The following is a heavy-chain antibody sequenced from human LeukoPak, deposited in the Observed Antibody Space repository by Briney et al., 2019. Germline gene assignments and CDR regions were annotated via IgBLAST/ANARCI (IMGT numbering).Heavy chain of an antibody. Sequence: GGSLRLSCAASGFTFSSYGMHWVRQAPGKGLEWVAVISYDGSNKYYVDSVKGRFTISRDNAKNSLYLQMNSLRAEDTAVYYCARDGSGFDLWGRGTLVTVSS. CDR2: ISYDGSNK. D-gene: IGHD3-10*01. CDR1: GFTFSSYG. CDR3: ARDGSGFDL. V-gene: IGHV3-30*03. J-gene: IGHJ2*01.